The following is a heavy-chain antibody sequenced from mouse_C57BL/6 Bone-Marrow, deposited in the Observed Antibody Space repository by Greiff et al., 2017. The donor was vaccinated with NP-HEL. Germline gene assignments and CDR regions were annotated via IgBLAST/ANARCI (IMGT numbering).Heavy chain of an antibody. CDR1: GYTFTNYW. CDR2: IYPGGGYT. D-gene: IGHD2-3*01. CDR3: ARRWLLPYYYAMDY. Sequence: QVQLQQSGAELVRPGTSVKMSCKASGYTFTNYWLGWAKQRPGHGLEWIGAIYPGGGYTNYNEKFKGKATLTADKSSSTAYMQFSSLTSEDSAIYYCARRWLLPYYYAMDYWGQGTSVTVSS. J-gene: IGHJ4*01. V-gene: IGHV1-63*01.